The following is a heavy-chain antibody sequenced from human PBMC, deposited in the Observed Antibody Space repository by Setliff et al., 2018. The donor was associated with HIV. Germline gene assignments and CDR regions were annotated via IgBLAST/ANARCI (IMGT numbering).Heavy chain of an antibody. V-gene: IGHV4-59*08. Sequence: SETLSLTCTVSGGSISSFYWSWIRQPPGKGLEWIGYVYYTGSTNYNPSLKSRVTISIDTSKNQFSLKLSSVTAADTAVYYCARHQGKYYDSSGYSGWFFDLWGRGTLVTVSS. D-gene: IGHD3-22*01. CDR2: VYYTGST. J-gene: IGHJ2*01. CDR3: ARHQGKYYDSSGYSGWFFDL. CDR1: GGSISSFY.